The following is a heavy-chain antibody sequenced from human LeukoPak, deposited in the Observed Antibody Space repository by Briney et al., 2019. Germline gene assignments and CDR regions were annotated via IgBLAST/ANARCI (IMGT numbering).Heavy chain of an antibody. CDR2: IYYSGST. J-gene: IGHJ4*02. V-gene: IGHV4-39*01. Sequence: SETLSLTSTVSGGSISSSSYYWGWIRQPPGKGLEWIGSIYYSGSTYYNPSLKSRVTISVDTSKNQFSLKLSSVTAADTAVYYCARLSHDSRWYFDYWGQGTLVTVSS. CDR1: GGSISSSSYY. D-gene: IGHD4-23*01. CDR3: ARLSHDSRWYFDY.